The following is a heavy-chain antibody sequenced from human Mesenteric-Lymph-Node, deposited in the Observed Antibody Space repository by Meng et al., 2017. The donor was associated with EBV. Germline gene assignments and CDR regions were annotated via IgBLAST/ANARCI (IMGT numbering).Heavy chain of an antibody. D-gene: IGHD3-22*01. CDR1: GFSLTKCD. V-gene: IGHV3-30*02. Sequence: QVRLVGXXXXXVQXGXXXRLSXXASGFSLTKCDMHWVRQAPGKGLEWVAIIWYDGSNKFYSDSVKGRFTISRDNSKNTLYLQMNSLRAEDTAVYYCAKGDSSGFQNIYWYFDLWGRGTLVTSPQ. CDR3: AKGDSSGFQNIYWYFDL. CDR2: IWYDGSNK. J-gene: IGHJ2*01.